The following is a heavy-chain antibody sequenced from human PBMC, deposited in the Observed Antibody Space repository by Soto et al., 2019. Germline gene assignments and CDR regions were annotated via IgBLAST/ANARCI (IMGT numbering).Heavy chain of an antibody. D-gene: IGHD3-16*02. CDR1: GYTFTSYG. J-gene: IGHJ4*02. Sequence: ASVKVSCKASGYTFTSYGISWVRQAPGQGLEWMGWISAYNGNTNYEQKLQGRVTMTTDTSTSTAYMELSSLRSDDTAVYSCARAPMITFAGVISAGPLFDDYWGQGTLVTVSS. V-gene: IGHV1-18*01. CDR3: ARAPMITFAGVISAGPLFDDY. CDR2: ISAYNGNT.